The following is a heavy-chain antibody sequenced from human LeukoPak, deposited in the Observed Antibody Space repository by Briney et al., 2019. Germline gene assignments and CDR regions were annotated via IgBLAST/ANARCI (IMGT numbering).Heavy chain of an antibody. J-gene: IGHJ4*02. Sequence: ASETLSLTCAVSGGSISGNYWSWIRQPPGKGLEWIGYIYYSGSSNYNPSLMSRLTISVDTSKKQYSLKLSSVTAADTAVYYCARQGIQRWLPFDYWGQGTLVTVSS. CDR1: GGSISGNY. D-gene: IGHD5-18*01. V-gene: IGHV4-59*08. CDR2: IYYSGSS. CDR3: ARQGIQRWLPFDY.